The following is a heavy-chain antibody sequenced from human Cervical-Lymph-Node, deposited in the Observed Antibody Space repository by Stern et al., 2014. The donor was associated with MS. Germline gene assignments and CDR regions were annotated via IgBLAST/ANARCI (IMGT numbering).Heavy chain of an antibody. CDR3: AKTTVTTRPFEY. J-gene: IGHJ4*02. CDR2: ISWDSGST. Sequence: VQLLESGGGLVQPGRSLRLSCAASGFTFNDYSMHWVRQAPGKGLEWVSGISWDSGSTDYAASVKGRFAISRDNAKNSLFLHMNSLRHEDTAFYYCAKTTVTTRPFEYWGQGTLVTVSS. D-gene: IGHD4-17*01. CDR1: GFTFNDYS. V-gene: IGHV3-9*01.